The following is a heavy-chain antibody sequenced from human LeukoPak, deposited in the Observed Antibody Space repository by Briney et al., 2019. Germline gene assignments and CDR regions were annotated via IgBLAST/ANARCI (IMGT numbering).Heavy chain of an antibody. CDR3: ARERLGGGGNHRVYFDY. V-gene: IGHV4-38-2*02. J-gene: IGHJ4*02. Sequence: SETLSLTCTVSGYSISSGYYWGWIRQPPGKGLEWIGSIYHSGSTYYNPSLKSRVTISVDTSKNQFSLKLSSVTAADTAVYYCARERLGGGGNHRVYFDYWGQGTLVTVSS. CDR2: IYHSGST. CDR1: GYSISSGYY. D-gene: IGHD3-16*01.